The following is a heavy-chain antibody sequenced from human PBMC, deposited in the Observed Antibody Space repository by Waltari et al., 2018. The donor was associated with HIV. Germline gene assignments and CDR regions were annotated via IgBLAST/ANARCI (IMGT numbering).Heavy chain of an antibody. V-gene: IGHV1-69*19. CDR2: TAPFVGV. CDR3: AKSDFTELGRVQKAFDV. Sequence: QAQLVQSGAETKKPGSSVTVSCQASGGAFDTFPFTWVRPAPGQGLEWLGGTAPFVGVIDAQDFNGRVTITSNPSTRTVFLELGGLRPDDAAVYFCAKSDFTELGRVQKAFDVWGQGT. CDR1: GGAFDTFP. J-gene: IGHJ3*01. D-gene: IGHD1-1*01.